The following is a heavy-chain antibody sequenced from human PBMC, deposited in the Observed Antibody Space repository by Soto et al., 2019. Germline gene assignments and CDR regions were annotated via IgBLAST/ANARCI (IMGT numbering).Heavy chain of an antibody. CDR2: IYYSGST. J-gene: IGHJ3*02. CDR3: ASAPYDYVWGSYRSDAFDI. CDR1: GGSISSGDYY. Sequence: QVQLQESGPGLVKPSQTLSLTCTVSGGSISSGDYYWSWIRQPPGKGLEWIGYIYYSGSTYYNPSLKSRFNRSVDTTKNQFSLKLSSVTAADTAVYYCASAPYDYVWGSYRSDAFDIWGQGTMVTVSS. D-gene: IGHD3-16*02. V-gene: IGHV4-30-4*01.